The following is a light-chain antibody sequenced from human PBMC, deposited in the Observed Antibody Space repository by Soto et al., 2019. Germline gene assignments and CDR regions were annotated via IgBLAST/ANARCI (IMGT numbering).Light chain of an antibody. V-gene: IGKV3-20*01. CDR1: QSVSTNY. Sequence: EIVLTQSLGTLSLSPGERATLSCRASQSVSTNYIAWYQQKPGQAPRLLIYGASNRATGIPDRFSGSGSGTDFTLTISRLEPEDFAVYYCQQYDNSPRKFGQGTKVEIK. CDR2: GAS. J-gene: IGKJ1*01. CDR3: QQYDNSPRK.